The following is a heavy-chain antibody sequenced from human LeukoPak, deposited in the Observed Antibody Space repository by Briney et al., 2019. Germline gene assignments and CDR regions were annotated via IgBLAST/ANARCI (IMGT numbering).Heavy chain of an antibody. CDR3: ARARIVGATTYWFDP. D-gene: IGHD1-26*01. J-gene: IGHJ5*02. V-gene: IGHV3-20*04. CDR1: GFTFDDYG. CDR2: INWNGGST. Sequence: GGSLRLSCAASGFTFDDYGMSWVRQAPGKGLEWVSGINWNGGSTGYADSVKGRFTISRDNAKNSLYLQMNSLRAEDTALYYCARARIVGATTYWFDPWGQGTLVTVSS.